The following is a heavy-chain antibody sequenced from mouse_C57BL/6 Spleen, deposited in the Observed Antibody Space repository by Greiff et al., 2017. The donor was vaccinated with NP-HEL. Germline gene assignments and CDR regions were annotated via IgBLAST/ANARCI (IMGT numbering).Heavy chain of an antibody. CDR3: ARRGVGGGFDY. CDR2: INPGSGGT. J-gene: IGHJ2*01. D-gene: IGHD1-1*02. CDR1: GYAFTNYL. Sequence: QVQLQQSGAELVRPGTSVKVSCKASGYAFTNYLIEWVKQRPGQGLEWIGVINPGSGGTNYNEKFKGKATLTADQSYSTAYMQLSSLTSEDSAVYFCARRGVGGGFDYWGQGTTLTVSS. V-gene: IGHV1-54*01.